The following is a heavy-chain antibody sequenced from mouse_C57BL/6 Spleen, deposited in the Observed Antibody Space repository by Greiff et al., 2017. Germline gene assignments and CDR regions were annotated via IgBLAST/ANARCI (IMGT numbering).Heavy chain of an antibody. CDR1: GYTFTDYE. J-gene: IGHJ3*01. V-gene: IGHV1-15*01. CDR2: IDPETGGT. CDR3: TRSGVGGFAY. Sequence: QVQLQQSGAELVRPGASVTLSCKASGYTFTDYEMHWVKQTPVHGLEWIGAIDPETGGTAYNQKFKGKAILTADKSSSTAYMQLRSLTSEDSAVYYCTRSGVGGFAYWGQGTLVTVSA. D-gene: IGHD1-1*01.